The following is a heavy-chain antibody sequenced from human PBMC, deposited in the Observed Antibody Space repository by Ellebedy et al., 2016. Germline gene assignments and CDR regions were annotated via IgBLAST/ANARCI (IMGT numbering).Heavy chain of an antibody. D-gene: IGHD5-12*01. Sequence: GESLKISXAASGFTFSSYWMHWVRQVPGKGLVWVSRIKSDGSSTSYAGSVKGRFTISRDNAKNTLYLQMNSLGAEDTAVYYCARARTSSGYEPEYWGQGTLVTVSS. CDR3: ARARTSSGYEPEY. CDR1: GFTFSSYW. V-gene: IGHV3-74*01. J-gene: IGHJ4*02. CDR2: IKSDGSST.